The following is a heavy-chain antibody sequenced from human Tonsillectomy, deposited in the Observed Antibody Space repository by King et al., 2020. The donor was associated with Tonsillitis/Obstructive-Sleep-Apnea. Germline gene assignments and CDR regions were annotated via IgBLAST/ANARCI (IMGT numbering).Heavy chain of an antibody. J-gene: IGHJ3*02. V-gene: IGHV4-39*01. CDR2: IYSGGNT. CDR3: ARVEMATITTYALDI. Sequence: QLQESGPGLVKPSETLSLICTVSGGSINSGTSYWGWIRQPPGKGLEWIGSIYSGGNTYYNPSLKSRVTISVDTSKNQFSLNLSSVTAADTAVYYCARVEMATITTYALDIWGQGTMVTVSS. CDR1: GGSINSGTSY. D-gene: IGHD5-24*01.